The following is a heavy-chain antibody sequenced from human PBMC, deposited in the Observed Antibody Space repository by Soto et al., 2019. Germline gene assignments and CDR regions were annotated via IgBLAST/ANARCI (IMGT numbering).Heavy chain of an antibody. CDR2: VHGGGST. D-gene: IGHD3-16*01. Sequence: VQLVESGGGLIQPGGSLRLSCAASGFTVSNNHMTWVRQAAGKGLELVSFVHGGGSTSYADSVKGRFTISRDNSKNTLYLQMDSLRAEDTAIYYCAGRLTTAASLAYWGRGTLVTVSS. J-gene: IGHJ4*02. CDR3: AGRLTTAASLAY. V-gene: IGHV3-53*01. CDR1: GFTVSNNH.